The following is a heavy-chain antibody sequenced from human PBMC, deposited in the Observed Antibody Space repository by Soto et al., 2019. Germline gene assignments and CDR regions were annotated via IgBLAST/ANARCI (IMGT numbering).Heavy chain of an antibody. J-gene: IGHJ6*02. CDR1: GFTFSTYA. CDR2: ISYDGTNK. D-gene: IGHD3-16*01. V-gene: IGHV3-30-3*01. CDR3: ARDNAHWGEWPYYYYYGLDV. Sequence: QVQLVESGGGVVQPGRSLRLSCVASGFTFSTYAMHWVHQAPGRGLEWVTVISYDGTNKHYADSVKGRFTISRDSSKNTLYLQMNSLTDEDTAVYYCARDNAHWGEWPYYYYYGLDVWGQGTTVTVSS.